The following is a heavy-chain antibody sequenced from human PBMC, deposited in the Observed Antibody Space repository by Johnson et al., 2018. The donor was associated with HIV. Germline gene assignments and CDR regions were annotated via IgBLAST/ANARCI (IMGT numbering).Heavy chain of an antibody. V-gene: IGHV3-30*19. Sequence: QVQLVESGGGVVQPGGSLRLSCAASGFTFSSYGMHWVRQAPGKGLEWVAVISYDGSNKYYADSVKGRYTISRDNSNNTLYVQMSSLRPEDTAVYYCAKIGQWRERLDAFDVWGQGTMVTVSS. CDR3: AKIGQWRERLDAFDV. CDR1: GFTFSSYG. CDR2: ISYDGSNK. J-gene: IGHJ3*01. D-gene: IGHD6-19*01.